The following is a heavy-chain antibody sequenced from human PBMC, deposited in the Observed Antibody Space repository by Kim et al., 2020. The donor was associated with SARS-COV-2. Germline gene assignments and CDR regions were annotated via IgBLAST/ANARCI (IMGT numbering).Heavy chain of an antibody. CDR3: ARDRGGMIVVVNPFFDY. D-gene: IGHD3-22*01. CDR1: GYTFTSYY. Sequence: ASVKVSCKASGYTFTSYYMHWVRQAPGQGLEWMGIINPSGGSTSYAQKFQGRVTMTRDTSTSTVYMELSSLRSEDTAVYYCARDRGGMIVVVNPFFDYWGQGTLVTVSS. V-gene: IGHV1-46*01. J-gene: IGHJ4*02. CDR2: INPSGGST.